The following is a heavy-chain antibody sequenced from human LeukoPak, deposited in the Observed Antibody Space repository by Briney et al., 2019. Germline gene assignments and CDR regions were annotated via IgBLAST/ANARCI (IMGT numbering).Heavy chain of an antibody. CDR1: GFTFSSYS. J-gene: IGHJ4*02. CDR2: ISSSSSTI. V-gene: IGHV3-48*01. CDR3: ARRRELVATIYFDY. Sequence: GGSLRLSCAASGFTFSSYSMNWVRQAPGKGLEWVSYISSSSSTIYYADSVKGRFTISRDNAKNSLYLQMNSLRAEDTAVYYCARRRELVATIYFDYWGQGTLVTVSS. D-gene: IGHD5-12*01.